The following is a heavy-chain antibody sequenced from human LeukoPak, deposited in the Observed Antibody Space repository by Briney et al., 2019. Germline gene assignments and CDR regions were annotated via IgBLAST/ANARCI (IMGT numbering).Heavy chain of an antibody. V-gene: IGHV3-66*02. Sequence: GGSLRLSCAASGFTFTNAWMSWVRQAPGKGLEWVSVIYSGGSTYYADSVKGRFTISRDNSKNTLYLQMNSLRAEDTAVYYCAKVYTGGFDYWGQGTLVTVSS. CDR1: GFTFTNAW. CDR2: IYSGGST. J-gene: IGHJ4*02. D-gene: IGHD3-16*01. CDR3: AKVYTGGFDY.